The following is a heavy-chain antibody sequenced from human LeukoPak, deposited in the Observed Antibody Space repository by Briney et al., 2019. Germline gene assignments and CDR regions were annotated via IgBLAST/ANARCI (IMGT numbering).Heavy chain of an antibody. Sequence: GGSLRLSCAASGFTFRSYAMIWVRQAPGKGLEWVSAITGSGGTTYYADSVKGRFTISRDNSKNTLYLQMNSLRAEDTAVYYCAKDKGAFDIWGQGTMVTVSS. J-gene: IGHJ3*02. V-gene: IGHV3-23*01. CDR3: AKDKGAFDI. CDR1: GFTFRSYA. CDR2: ITGSGGTT.